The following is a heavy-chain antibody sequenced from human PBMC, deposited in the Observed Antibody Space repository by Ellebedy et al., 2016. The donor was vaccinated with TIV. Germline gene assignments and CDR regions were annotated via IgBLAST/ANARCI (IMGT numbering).Heavy chain of an antibody. J-gene: IGHJ4*02. CDR3: ARDASITMIVVVIREGYDY. V-gene: IGHV3-23*01. D-gene: IGHD3-22*01. CDR1: GFTFSSYA. CDR2: LSGSGDST. Sequence: GESLKISXAASGFTFSSYAMSWVRQAPGKGLEWVSALSGSGDSTYYADSVKGRFTISRDNSKNTLYLQMNSLRAEDTAVYYCARDASITMIVVVIREGYDYWGQGTLVTVSS.